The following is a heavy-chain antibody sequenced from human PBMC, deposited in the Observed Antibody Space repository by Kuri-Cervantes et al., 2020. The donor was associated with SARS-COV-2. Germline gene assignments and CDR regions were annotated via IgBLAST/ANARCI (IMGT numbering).Heavy chain of an antibody. V-gene: IGHV3-30*03. CDR1: GFTFSSYG. CDR2: ISYDGSNK. Sequence: GGSLRLSCAASGFTFSSYGMHWVRQAPGKGLEWVAVISYDGSNKYYADSVKGRFTISRDNSKNTLYLQMNSLRAEDTAVYYCARGARAFYYYYGMDVWGQGTTVTGYS. CDR3: ARGARAFYYYYGMDV. J-gene: IGHJ6*02.